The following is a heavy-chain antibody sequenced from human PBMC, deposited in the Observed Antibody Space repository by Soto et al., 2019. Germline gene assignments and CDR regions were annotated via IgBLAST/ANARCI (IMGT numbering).Heavy chain of an antibody. V-gene: IGHV4-39*01. Sequence: SETLSLTCTVSGGSISSSSYCWGWIRQPPGKGLEWIGSIYYSGSTYYNPSLKSRVTISVDTSKNQFSLKLSSVTAADTAVYYCARSWSSWYGVSVYYYYGMDVWGQGTTVTVSS. CDR1: GGSISSSSYC. J-gene: IGHJ6*02. CDR3: ARSWSSWYGVSVYYYYGMDV. CDR2: IYYSGST. D-gene: IGHD6-13*01.